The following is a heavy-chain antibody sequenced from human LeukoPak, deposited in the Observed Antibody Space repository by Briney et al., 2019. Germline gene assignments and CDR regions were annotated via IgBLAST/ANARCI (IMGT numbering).Heavy chain of an antibody. J-gene: IGHJ3*02. D-gene: IGHD3-3*01. Sequence: SETLSLTCTVSGGSISSSSYYWGWIRQPPGKGLEWIGSIYYSGSTYYNPSLKSRVTISVDTSKNQFSLKLSSVTAADTAVYYCARHPYYDFWSGSGAFDIWGQGTMVTVSS. CDR2: IYYSGST. V-gene: IGHV4-39*01. CDR3: ARHPYYDFWSGSGAFDI. CDR1: GGSISSSSYY.